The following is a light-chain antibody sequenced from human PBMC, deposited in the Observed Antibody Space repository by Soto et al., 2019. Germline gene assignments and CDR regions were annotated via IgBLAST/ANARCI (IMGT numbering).Light chain of an antibody. Sequence: DIQMTQSPSSLSASVGDRVTITCRASQSISSHLSWYEQKPGKAPKLLIYAASSLQSGVPSRFSGSGSGTDFTLTISSLQPEDFETYYCQQSYSTPLTFGPGTKVDIK. CDR1: QSISSH. CDR2: AAS. CDR3: QQSYSTPLT. V-gene: IGKV1-39*01. J-gene: IGKJ3*01.